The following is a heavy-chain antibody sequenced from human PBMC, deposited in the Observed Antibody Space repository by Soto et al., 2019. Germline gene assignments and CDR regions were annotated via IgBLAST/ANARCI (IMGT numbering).Heavy chain of an antibody. CDR1: GGSISRYY. D-gene: IGHD6-19*01. V-gene: IGHV4-59*08. CDR2: IYYSGST. CDR3: ARQVTSGWYLTFEY. Sequence: SETLSLTCTVSGGSISRYYWSWIRQPPGKGLEWIGHIYYSGSTNYNPSLKSRVTISVDRSKNQFSLKLSSVTAADTAVYFCARQVTSGWYLTFEYWGQGTLVTVSS. J-gene: IGHJ4*02.